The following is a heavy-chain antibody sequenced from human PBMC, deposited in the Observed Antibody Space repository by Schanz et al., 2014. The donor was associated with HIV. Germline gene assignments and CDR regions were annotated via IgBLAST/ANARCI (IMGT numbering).Heavy chain of an antibody. Sequence: EVQLLESAGGLVQPGGSLKLSCAASGFTFNNFAMSWVRQDPGRGLEWVSAISTGGERTFYADSVKGRFTISRDNSKNTLYLQMNSLRAEDTAIYHCGTYNYGSGHDYWGQGTLVTVS. V-gene: IGHV3-23*01. CDR1: GFTFNNFA. D-gene: IGHD3-10*01. CDR2: ISTGGERT. CDR3: GTYNYGSGHDY. J-gene: IGHJ4*02.